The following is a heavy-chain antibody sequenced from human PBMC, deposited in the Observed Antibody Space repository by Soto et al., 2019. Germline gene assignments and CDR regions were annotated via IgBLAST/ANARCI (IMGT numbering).Heavy chain of an antibody. D-gene: IGHD2-2*01. V-gene: IGHV5-10-1*01. CDR1: GYTFTTFW. CDR2: VDPRDSYV. Sequence: GESLKISCTGFGYTFTTFWVTWVRQMPGKGLEWMGRVDPRDSYVNYSPSFQGHVTISVDKSISTAYLQWGSLKASDTAMYYCARLFCSTTTCDSWFDPWGQGTLVTVSS. J-gene: IGHJ5*02. CDR3: ARLFCSTTTCDSWFDP.